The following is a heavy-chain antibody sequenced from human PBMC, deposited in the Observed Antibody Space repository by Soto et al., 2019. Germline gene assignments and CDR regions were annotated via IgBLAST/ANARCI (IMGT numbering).Heavy chain of an antibody. CDR1: GGSISSSNW. D-gene: IGHD2-15*01. Sequence: SETLSLTCAVSGGSISSSNWWSWVRQPPGKGLEWIGEIYHSGSTNYNPSLKSRVTISVDKSKNQFSLKLSSVTAADTAVYYCARSYCRGGSCSNSGWFDPWGQGTLVTVSS. V-gene: IGHV4-4*02. J-gene: IGHJ5*02. CDR3: ARSYCRGGSCSNSGWFDP. CDR2: IYHSGST.